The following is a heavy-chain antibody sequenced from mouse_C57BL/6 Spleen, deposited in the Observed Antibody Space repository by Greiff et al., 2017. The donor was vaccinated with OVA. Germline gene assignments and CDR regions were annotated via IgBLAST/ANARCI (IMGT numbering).Heavy chain of an antibody. Sequence: EVKVVESGGGLVKPGGSLKLSCAASGFTFSDYGMHWVRQAPEKGLEWVAYISSGSSTIYYADTVKGRFTISRDNAKNTLFLQMTSLRSEDTAMYYCARESFLTGFDYWGQGTTLTVSS. D-gene: IGHD4-1*01. CDR2: ISSGSSTI. CDR3: ARESFLTGFDY. CDR1: GFTFSDYG. J-gene: IGHJ2*01. V-gene: IGHV5-17*01.